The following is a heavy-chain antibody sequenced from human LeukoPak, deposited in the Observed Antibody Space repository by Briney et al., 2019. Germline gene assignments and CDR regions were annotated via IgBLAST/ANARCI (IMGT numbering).Heavy chain of an antibody. CDR1: GFTFSGSA. Sequence: GGSLKLSCAASGFTFSGSAMHWVRQASGKGLEWVGRIRSKANSYATVYAASVKGRFTISRDDSKNTAYLQMNSLKAEDTAVYYCTRTSDILTGYTPREAYYYYYHMDVWGKGTTVTISS. J-gene: IGHJ6*03. CDR3: TRTSDILTGYTPREAYYYYYHMDV. CDR2: IRSKANSYAT. D-gene: IGHD3-9*01. V-gene: IGHV3-73*01.